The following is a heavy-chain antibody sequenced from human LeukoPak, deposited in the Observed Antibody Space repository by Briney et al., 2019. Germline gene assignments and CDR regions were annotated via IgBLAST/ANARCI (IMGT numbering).Heavy chain of an antibody. D-gene: IGHD3-10*01. Sequence: SETLSLTCAVYGGSFSGYYWSWIRQPPGKGLEWIGEINHSGSTNYNPSLKSRVTISVDTSKNQFSLKLSSVTAADTAVYYCARHPRGRGAEFDPWGQGTLVTVSS. CDR1: GGSFSGYY. V-gene: IGHV4-34*01. CDR3: ARHPRGRGAEFDP. J-gene: IGHJ5*02. CDR2: INHSGST.